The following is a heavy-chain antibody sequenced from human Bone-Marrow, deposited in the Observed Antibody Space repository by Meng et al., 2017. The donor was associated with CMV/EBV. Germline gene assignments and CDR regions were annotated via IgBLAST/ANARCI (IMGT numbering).Heavy chain of an antibody. J-gene: IGHJ6*02. Sequence: GGSLRLSCAASGFTFSSYAMSWVRQAPGKGLEWVSLISWDGGSTYYADSVKGRFTISRDNSKNSLYLQMNSLRAEDTALYYCAKGYDNYYYYGMDVWGQGTTVTVSS. CDR2: ISWDGGST. CDR3: AKGYDNYYYYGMDV. D-gene: IGHD5-12*01. V-gene: IGHV3-43D*03. CDR1: GFTFSSYA.